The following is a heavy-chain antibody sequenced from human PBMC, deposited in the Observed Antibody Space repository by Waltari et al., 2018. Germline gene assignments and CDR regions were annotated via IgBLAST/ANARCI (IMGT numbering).Heavy chain of an antibody. Sequence: EVQLVESGGGLVKPGGSLRLSCAASGFTFSSHSMNWVRQAPGTGLEWVSSSSSSSSYIYYADSVKGRFTISRDNAKNSLYLQMNSLRAEDTAVYYCARDRGIKAGLLWFGEFDYWGQGTLVTVSS. J-gene: IGHJ4*02. CDR1: GFTFSSHS. V-gene: IGHV3-21*01. CDR3: ARDRGIKAGLLWFGEFDY. CDR2: SSSSSSYI. D-gene: IGHD3-10*01.